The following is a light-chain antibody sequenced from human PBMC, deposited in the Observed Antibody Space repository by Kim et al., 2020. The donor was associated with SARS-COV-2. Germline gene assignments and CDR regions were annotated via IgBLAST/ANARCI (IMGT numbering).Light chain of an antibody. V-gene: IGLV3-19*01. CDR2: GKN. CDR3: NSRDSSGKLYV. CDR1: SLRSYY. J-gene: IGLJ1*01. Sequence: SSELTQDPAVSVALGQTVRITCQGDSLRSYYASWYQQKPGQAPVLVIYGKNNRPSGIPDRFSGSSSGNTASLTITGAQAEDEADYYCNSRDSSGKLYVIG.